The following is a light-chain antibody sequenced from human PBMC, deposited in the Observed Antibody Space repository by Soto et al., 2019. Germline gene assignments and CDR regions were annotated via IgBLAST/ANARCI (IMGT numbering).Light chain of an antibody. CDR1: SGGIARNY. CDR3: QSYDSINPVV. CDR2: EDN. Sequence: NFVLPQPHSGSEAPGQTVTISCTRTSGGIARNYVLWSQQRPGSAPTTLIFEDNEKPPGVPNRFSGSIDSSSNSASLTISGLTTEDEADYYCQSYDSINPVVFGGGTKLTVL. V-gene: IGLV6-57*04. J-gene: IGLJ2*01.